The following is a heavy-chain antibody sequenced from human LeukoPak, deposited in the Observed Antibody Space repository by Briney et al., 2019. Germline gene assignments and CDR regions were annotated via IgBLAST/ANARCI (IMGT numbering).Heavy chain of an antibody. Sequence: SETLSLTCAVHGGSFSGYYWSWIRQPPGKGLEWIGEINHSGSTNYNPSLKSRVTVSVDTSKNQFSLKLSSVTAADTAVYYCARVGYYYDSSGYKRVAYFDYWGQGTLVTVSS. CDR2: INHSGST. D-gene: IGHD3-22*01. CDR3: ARVGYYYDSSGYKRVAYFDY. CDR1: GGSFSGYY. J-gene: IGHJ4*02. V-gene: IGHV4-34*01.